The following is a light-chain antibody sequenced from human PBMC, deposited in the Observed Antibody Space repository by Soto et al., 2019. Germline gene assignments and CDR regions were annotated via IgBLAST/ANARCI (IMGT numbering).Light chain of an antibody. J-gene: IGLJ1*01. CDR3: SSYTSSSIDYV. CDR1: SSDVGGYNY. V-gene: IGLV2-14*01. CDR2: EVS. Sequence: QSALTQPASVSGSPGQSITISCTGTSSDVGGYNYVSWYQQHPGKAPKLMIYEVSNRPSGFSNRFSGSKSGNTASLTISGIKAEDEADYYCSSYTSSSIDYVFGTGTKLTVL.